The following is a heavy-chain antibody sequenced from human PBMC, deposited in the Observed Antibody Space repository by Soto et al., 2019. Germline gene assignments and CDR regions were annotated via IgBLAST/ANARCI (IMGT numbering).Heavy chain of an antibody. J-gene: IGHJ6*02. CDR1: GYTFTSYG. CDR3: AREGYCISTSCYDHYYGMDV. V-gene: IGHV1-18*01. D-gene: IGHD2-2*01. CDR2: ISAYNGNT. Sequence: QVQLVQPGAEVKKPGASVKVSCKASGYTFTSYGISWVRQAPGQGLEWMGWISAYNGNTNYAQKLQGRVTMTTDTSTSTAYMELRSLRSDDTAVYYCAREGYCISTSCYDHYYGMDVWGQGTTVTVSS.